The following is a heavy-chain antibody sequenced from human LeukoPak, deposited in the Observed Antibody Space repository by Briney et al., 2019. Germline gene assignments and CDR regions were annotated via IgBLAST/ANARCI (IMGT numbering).Heavy chain of an antibody. D-gene: IGHD6-19*01. Sequence: GGSLRLSCAASGFTFSNAWMSWVRQAPGKGLEWVGRIESKTDGGTTDYAAPVKGRFTISRDDSKNTLYLQMNSLKTEDTAVYYCTTEEYSSGWLYDAFDIWGQGTMVTVSS. V-gene: IGHV3-15*04. CDR2: IESKTDGGTT. CDR3: TTEEYSSGWLYDAFDI. J-gene: IGHJ3*02. CDR1: GFTFSNAW.